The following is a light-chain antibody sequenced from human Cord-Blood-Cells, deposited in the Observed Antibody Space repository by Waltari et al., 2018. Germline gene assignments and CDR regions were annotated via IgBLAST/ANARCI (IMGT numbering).Light chain of an antibody. Sequence: EIVLTQSPGTLSLSPGERATLSYRASQSVSSSYLAWYQQKPGQAPRLRIYGASSRATGIPDRFSGSGSGTDFTLTISRLEPEDFAVYYCQQYGSSPLITFGQGTRLEIK. V-gene: IGKV3-20*01. CDR1: QSVSSSY. CDR2: GAS. J-gene: IGKJ5*01. CDR3: QQYGSSPLIT.